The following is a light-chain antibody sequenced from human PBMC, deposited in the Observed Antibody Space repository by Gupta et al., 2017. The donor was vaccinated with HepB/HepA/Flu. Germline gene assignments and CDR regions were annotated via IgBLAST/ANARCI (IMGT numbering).Light chain of an antibody. CDR1: QGISSY. CDR3: QQYYSYPPT. J-gene: IGKJ1*01. CDR2: AAS. V-gene: IGKV1-8*01. Sequence: AIRMTQSPSSFSASTGDRVTITCRASQGISSYLAWYQQKPGKAPKLLIYAASTWQSGVPSRFSGSGSGTDFTLTISCLQSEDFATYYCQQYYSYPPTFGQGTKVEIK.